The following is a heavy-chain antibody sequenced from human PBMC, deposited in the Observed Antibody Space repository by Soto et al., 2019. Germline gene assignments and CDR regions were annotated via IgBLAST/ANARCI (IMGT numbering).Heavy chain of an antibody. CDR2: ISASGGST. Sequence: EVQLLESGGGLVQPGGSLRLSCAASGYTFSSYAMSWVRQAPGEGLEWVSGISASGGSTSYADSVKGRFTISRDNSVNRLYLQMRSLRGEDTAVYYCATSYSRSALYYFDYWGQGAPVTVSS. J-gene: IGHJ4*02. CDR3: ATSYSRSALYYFDY. D-gene: IGHD3-22*01. CDR1: GYTFSSYA. V-gene: IGHV3-23*01.